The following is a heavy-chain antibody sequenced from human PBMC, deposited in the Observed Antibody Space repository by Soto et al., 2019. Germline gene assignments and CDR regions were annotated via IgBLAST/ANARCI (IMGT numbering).Heavy chain of an antibody. Sequence: GGSLRLSCAASGFTFSSYAMSWVRQAPGKGLEWVSAISGSGGSTYYADSVKGRFTISRDNSKNTLYLQMNSLRAEDTAVYYCATGRGYSYGLKPPPHYWGQGTLVTVSS. CDR2: ISGSGGST. CDR3: ATGRGYSYGLKPPPHY. D-gene: IGHD5-18*01. V-gene: IGHV3-23*01. J-gene: IGHJ4*02. CDR1: GFTFSSYA.